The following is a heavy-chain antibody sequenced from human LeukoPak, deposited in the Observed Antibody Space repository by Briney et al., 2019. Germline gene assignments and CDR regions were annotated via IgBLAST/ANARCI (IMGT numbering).Heavy chain of an antibody. CDR3: ARRRTTGTTGYFDY. Sequence: SETLSLTCNVSDGSISSYYWSWIRQPPGKGLEWIGYIYTTESTNYNPSLESRVTISVDTSKNQFSLMLSSVTAADTAFYYCARRRTTGTTGYFDYWGQGILVTVSS. V-gene: IGHV4-4*09. D-gene: IGHD1-1*01. CDR1: DGSISSYY. CDR2: IYTTEST. J-gene: IGHJ4*02.